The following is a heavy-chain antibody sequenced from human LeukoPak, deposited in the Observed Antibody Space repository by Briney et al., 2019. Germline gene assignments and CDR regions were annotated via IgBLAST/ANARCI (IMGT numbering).Heavy chain of an antibody. V-gene: IGHV4-59*12. CDR1: GGSISSYY. Sequence: PSETLSLTWTVSGGSISSYYWSWIRQPPGKGLEWIGYIYYSGSTNYNPSLKSRVTISVDTSKNQFSLKLSSVTAADTAVYYCARDRPRHCSSTSCFRKFDYWGQGTLVTVSS. CDR2: IYYSGST. D-gene: IGHD2-2*01. J-gene: IGHJ4*02. CDR3: ARDRPRHCSSTSCFRKFDY.